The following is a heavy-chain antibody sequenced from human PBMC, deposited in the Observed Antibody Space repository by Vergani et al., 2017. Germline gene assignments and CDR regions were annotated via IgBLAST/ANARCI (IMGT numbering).Heavy chain of an antibody. CDR2: ISSSSSTI. CDR1: GFTFSSYS. J-gene: IGHJ6*02. V-gene: IGHV3-48*01. Sequence: EVQLVESGGGLVQPGGSLRLSCVASGFTFSSYSMNWVRQAPGKGLEWVSYISSSSSTIYYADSVKGRFTISRDNAKNSLYLQMNSLRAEDTAVYYCARGNWNDFNYDYGMDVWGQGTTVTVSS. D-gene: IGHD1-20*01. CDR3: ARGNWNDFNYDYGMDV.